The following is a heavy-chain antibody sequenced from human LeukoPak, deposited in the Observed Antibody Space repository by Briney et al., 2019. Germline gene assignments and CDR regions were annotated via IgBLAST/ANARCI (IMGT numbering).Heavy chain of an antibody. J-gene: IGHJ6*04. CDR2: IRAKAHGGTA. D-gene: IGHD2-21*01. Sequence: GGSLRLSCTASGFTFRDLAMLCVRQAPGKGLEWVGFIRAKAHGGTAEYAASVKGRFTISRDDSKYIADLQMNSLKTEDTAVYYCTRDRFGVIARAHLDVWCDGATVTVSS. CDR1: GFTFRDLA. V-gene: IGHV3-49*04. CDR3: TRDRFGVIARAHLDV.